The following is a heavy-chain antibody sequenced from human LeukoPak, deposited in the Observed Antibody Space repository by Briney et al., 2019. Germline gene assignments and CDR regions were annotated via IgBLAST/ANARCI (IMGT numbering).Heavy chain of an antibody. CDR3: ARHSSGWRFDS. D-gene: IGHD6-19*01. J-gene: IGHJ4*02. CDR2: IYYGGST. CDR1: GGSIRSYY. Sequence: SETLSLTCTVSGGSIRSYYWSWIRQPPGKRLEWIGSIYYGGSTDYNPPLKSRLTISVDTSSNQFSLKLRSVTAADTAVYYCARHSSGWRFDSWGQGTLVTVSS. V-gene: IGHV4-59*08.